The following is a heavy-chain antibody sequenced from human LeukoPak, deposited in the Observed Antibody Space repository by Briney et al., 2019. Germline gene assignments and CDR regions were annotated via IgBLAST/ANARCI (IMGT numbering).Heavy chain of an antibody. D-gene: IGHD6-19*01. V-gene: IGHV3-43D*03. CDR1: GFTFDDYA. J-gene: IGHJ6*02. CDR2: ISWDGGST. CDR3: AREWLVRSYYYYGMDV. Sequence: PGGSLRLSCAASGFTFDDYAMHWVRQAPGKGLEWVSLISWDGGSTYYADSVKGRFTISRDNSKNTLYLQMNSLRAEDTALYHCAREWLVRSYYYYGMDVWGQGTTVTVSS.